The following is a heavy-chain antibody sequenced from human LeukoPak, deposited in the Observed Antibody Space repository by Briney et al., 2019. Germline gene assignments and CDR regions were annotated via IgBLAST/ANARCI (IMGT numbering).Heavy chain of an antibody. J-gene: IGHJ5*02. CDR1: GGSISTDY. V-gene: IGHV4-59*01. CDR3: ARVATYYGSGSYYPQKLWFDP. CDR2: IYYSGST. D-gene: IGHD3-10*01. Sequence: PSETLSLTCTVSGGSISTDYWSWIRQPPGKGLEWIGYIYYSGSTNYNPSLKSRVTISVDTSKNQFSLKLSSVTAADTAVYYCARVATYYGSGSYYPQKLWFDPWGQGTLVTVSS.